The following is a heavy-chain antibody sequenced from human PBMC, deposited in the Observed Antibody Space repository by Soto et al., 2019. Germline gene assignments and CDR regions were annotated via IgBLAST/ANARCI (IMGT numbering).Heavy chain of an antibody. J-gene: IGHJ5*02. CDR1: GFTFSSYA. Sequence: EVQLLESGGGLVQPGGSLRLSCAASGFTFSSYAMNWVRQAPGKGLEWVSVINGSGGRTYYADSVKGRLTISRDNSKNTLYLQMNSLRAEDTAVYYCAKGGTDYSNYGGLDPWGQGTLVTVSS. V-gene: IGHV3-23*01. CDR2: INGSGGRT. CDR3: AKGGTDYSNYGGLDP. D-gene: IGHD4-4*01.